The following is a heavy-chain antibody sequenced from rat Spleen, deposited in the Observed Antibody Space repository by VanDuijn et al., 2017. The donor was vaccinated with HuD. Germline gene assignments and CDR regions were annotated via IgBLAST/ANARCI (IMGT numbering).Heavy chain of an antibody. V-gene: IGHV5-27*01. CDR2: ISPGGGGT. CDR3: TRDGGY. J-gene: IGHJ2*01. CDR1: GFTFNNYD. Sequence: EVQLVESGGGLVQPGRSLKLSCAASGFTFNNYDMAWVRQAPTMSLEWVASISPGGGGTYYRDSVKGRFTVSRDNAKSTLYLQMNSLRSEDTATYYCTRDGGYWGQGVMVTVSS.